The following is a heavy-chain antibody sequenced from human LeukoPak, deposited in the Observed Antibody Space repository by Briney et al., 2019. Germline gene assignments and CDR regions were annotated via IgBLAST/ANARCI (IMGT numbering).Heavy chain of an antibody. D-gene: IGHD6-19*01. CDR1: GYTFLSYG. Sequence: ASVKVSCKASGYTFLSYGLFWVRQAPGQGLEWLGWISTYNGDTNYARKFQGRVTMTTDTSTSTAYMDLRSLRSGDTAIYYCARANFLALAGSEYDYYYYMDVWGKGTTVTISS. CDR2: ISTYNGDT. CDR3: ARANFLALAGSEYDYYYYMDV. J-gene: IGHJ6*03. V-gene: IGHV1-18*01.